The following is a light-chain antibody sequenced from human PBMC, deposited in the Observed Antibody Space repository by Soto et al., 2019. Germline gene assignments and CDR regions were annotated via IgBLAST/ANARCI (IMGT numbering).Light chain of an antibody. V-gene: IGKV3-15*01. Sequence: EIVMTQSPATLSVSPGERVTLSCRASQSVSSNLAWYQQKCGQAPRRLIYGASTRATNIPARFSGSGSGTEFTLTISSLQSEEFAVYYCQQYNNWPPLTFGGGTKVEIK. CDR3: QQYNNWPPLT. CDR1: QSVSSN. J-gene: IGKJ4*01. CDR2: GAS.